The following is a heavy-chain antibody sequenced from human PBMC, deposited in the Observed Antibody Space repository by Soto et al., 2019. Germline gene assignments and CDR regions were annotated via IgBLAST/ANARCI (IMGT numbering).Heavy chain of an antibody. V-gene: IGHV1-46*01. D-gene: IGHD3-3*01. CDR1: GYTFTSYY. J-gene: IGHJ6*02. CDR2: INPSGDST. CDR3: ATRDLSYSDFWSGYFLDYGVDV. Sequence: ASVKVSCKASGYTFTSYYIQWVRQAPGQGLEWMGIINPSGDSTNYAQKFQGRVTMTRDTSTSTVYMELSSLRSEDTAVYYCATRDLSYSDFWSGYFLDYGVDVWGQGTTVTVSS.